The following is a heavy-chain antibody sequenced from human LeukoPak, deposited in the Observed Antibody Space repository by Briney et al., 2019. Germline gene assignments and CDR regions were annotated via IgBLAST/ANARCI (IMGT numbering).Heavy chain of an antibody. CDR3: AKDISGYDFWSGYPDAFDI. V-gene: IGHV3-30*02. Sequence: GGSLRLSCAASGFTFSSYGMHWVRQAPGEGLEWVAFIRYDGSNKYYADSVKGRFTISRDNSKNTLYLQMNSLRAEDTAVYYCAKDISGYDFWSGYPDAFDIWGQGTMVTVSS. J-gene: IGHJ3*02. CDR2: IRYDGSNK. CDR1: GFTFSSYG. D-gene: IGHD3-3*01.